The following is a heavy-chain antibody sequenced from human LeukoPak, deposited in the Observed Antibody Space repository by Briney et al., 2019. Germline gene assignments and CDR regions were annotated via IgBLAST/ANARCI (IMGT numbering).Heavy chain of an antibody. J-gene: IGHJ3*02. CDR1: GGSFSGYY. CDR2: INHSGST. CDR3: ARGRRTIFGVVTLHDAFDI. Sequence: SETLSLACAVYGGSFSGYYWSWIRQPPGKGLEWIGEINHSGSTNYNPSLKSRVTISVDTSKNQFSLKLSSVTAADTAVYYCARGRRTIFGVVTLHDAFDIWGQGTMVTVSS. D-gene: IGHD3-3*01. V-gene: IGHV4-34*01.